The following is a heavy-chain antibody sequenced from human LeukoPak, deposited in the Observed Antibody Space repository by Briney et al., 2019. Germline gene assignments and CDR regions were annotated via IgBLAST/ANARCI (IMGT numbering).Heavy chain of an antibody. CDR3: AKERPSSGYFDYFNY. J-gene: IGHJ4*02. CDR2: ISYDGSNK. Sequence: GRSLRLSCAASGFTFSSYGMHWVRQAPGKGLEWVAVISYDGSNKYYADSVKGRFTISRDNSKNTLYLQMNSLRAEDTAVYYCAKERPSSGYFDYFNYWGQGTLVTVSS. D-gene: IGHD3-22*01. V-gene: IGHV3-30*18. CDR1: GFTFSSYG.